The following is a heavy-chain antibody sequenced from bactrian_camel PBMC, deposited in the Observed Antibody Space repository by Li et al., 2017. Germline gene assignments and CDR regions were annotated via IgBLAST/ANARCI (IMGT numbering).Heavy chain of an antibody. Sequence: HVQLVESGGDLVQPRGSLRVSCAASGFTFSSYWMHWVRQGPGKGLEWVSSISTDGTKTYYEDSAKGRFTISQDNAKNTVYLQMNSLKPEDTAVYYCAADHPFSYYSDPCGSGWGQGTQVTVS. D-gene: IGHD4*01. CDR1: GFTFSSYW. V-gene: IGHV3S6*01. CDR3: AADHPFSYYSDPCGSG. J-gene: IGHJ4*01. CDR2: ISTDGTKT.